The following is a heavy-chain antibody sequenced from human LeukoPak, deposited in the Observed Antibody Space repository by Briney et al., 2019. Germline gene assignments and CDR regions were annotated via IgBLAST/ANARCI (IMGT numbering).Heavy chain of an antibody. CDR3: AKDLNYGFDY. J-gene: IGHJ4*02. V-gene: IGHV1-8*01. CDR1: GYTPTNFD. Sequence: ASVKVSCKASGYTPTNFDINWVRQVTGQGLEWMGWMNPKSGNTGYAQKFQGRVTMTRDTSMSTAYMELSGLRSEDTAVYYCAKDLNYGFDYWGQGTLVTVSS. D-gene: IGHD4-11*01. CDR2: MNPKSGNT.